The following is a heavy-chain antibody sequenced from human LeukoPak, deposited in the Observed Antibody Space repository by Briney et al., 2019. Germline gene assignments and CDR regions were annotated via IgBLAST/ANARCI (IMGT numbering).Heavy chain of an antibody. D-gene: IGHD3-10*01. V-gene: IGHV4-4*07. Sequence: PSETLSLTCTVSGGSISSYYWSWIRQPAGKGLEWIGRIYTSGSTNYNPSLKSRVTMSVDTSKNQFSLKLSSVTAADTAVYYCARHLRANYYGSGSYIDYWGQGTLVTVSS. CDR2: IYTSGST. J-gene: IGHJ4*02. CDR3: ARHLRANYYGSGSYIDY. CDR1: GGSISSYY.